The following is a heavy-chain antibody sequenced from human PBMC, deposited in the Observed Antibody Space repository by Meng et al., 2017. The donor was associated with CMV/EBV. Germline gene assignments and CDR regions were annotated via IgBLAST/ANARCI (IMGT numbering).Heavy chain of an antibody. D-gene: IGHD3-3*01. J-gene: IGHJ6*02. CDR2: ISAYNGNT. V-gene: IGHV1-18*01. Sequence: ASVKVSCKASGYTFTSYGISWVRQAPGQGLEWMGWISAYNGNTNYAQKLQGRVTMTTDTSTSTAYMELRSLRSDDTAVYYCARVPDFWRGLDDGMDVWGQGTTVTVSS. CDR1: GYTFTSYG. CDR3: ARVPDFWRGLDDGMDV.